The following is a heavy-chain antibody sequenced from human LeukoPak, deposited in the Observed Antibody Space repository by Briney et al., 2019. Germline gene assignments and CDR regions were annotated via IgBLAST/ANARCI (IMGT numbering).Heavy chain of an antibody. J-gene: IGHJ4*02. CDR1: GFTVSSNY. CDR2: IYSGGST. D-gene: IGHD6-13*01. Sequence: EGSLRLSCAASGFTVSSNYMSWVRQAPGKGLEWVSVIYSGGSTYYADSVKGRFTISRDNSKNTLYLQMNSLRAEDTAVYYCAREAIAAAGTGGYWGQGTLVTVSS. V-gene: IGHV3-66*01. CDR3: AREAIAAAGTGGY.